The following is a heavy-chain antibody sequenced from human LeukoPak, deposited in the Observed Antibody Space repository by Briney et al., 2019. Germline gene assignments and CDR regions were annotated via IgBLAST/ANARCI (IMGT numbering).Heavy chain of an antibody. D-gene: IGHD3-9*01. CDR3: VRVDSFDVFFDY. J-gene: IGHJ4*02. CDR1: GGSISSYY. Sequence: SETLSLTCSVSGGSISSYYWSWIRQPPGKGLEWIGYIYYSGSTNYNPSLKSRVTISVDTSKNQFSLKLSSVTAADTAVYYCVRVDSFDVFFDYWGQGTLVTVSS. CDR2: IYYSGST. V-gene: IGHV4-59*01.